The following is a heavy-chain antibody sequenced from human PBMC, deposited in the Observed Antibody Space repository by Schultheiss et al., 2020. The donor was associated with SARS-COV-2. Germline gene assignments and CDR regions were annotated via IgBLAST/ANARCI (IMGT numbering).Heavy chain of an antibody. J-gene: IGHJ4*02. CDR1: GYSFTSYW. V-gene: IGHV5-51*01. D-gene: IGHD6-25*01. Sequence: GESLKISCKGSGYSFTSYWIGWVRQMPGKGLEWMGIIYPGDSDTKYSPSFQGHVTILVDRSISTTYLQWSRLEASDTAMYYCARHAVAAAPSNFDYWGQGTLVTVSS. CDR2: IYPGDSDT. CDR3: ARHAVAAAPSNFDY.